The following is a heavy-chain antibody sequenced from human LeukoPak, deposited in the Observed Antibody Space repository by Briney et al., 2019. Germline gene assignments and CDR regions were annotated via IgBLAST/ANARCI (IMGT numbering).Heavy chain of an antibody. CDR1: GYTFTGYY. V-gene: IGHV1-2*06. Sequence: ASVRVSCKASGYTFTGYYMHWVRQAPGQGLEWMGRINPNSGGTNYAQKFQGRVTMTRDTSISTAYMELSRLRSDDTAVYYCARDYSRGYSYGADYWVQGTLVTVSS. CDR3: ARDYSRGYSYGADY. D-gene: IGHD5-18*01. J-gene: IGHJ4*02. CDR2: INPNSGGT.